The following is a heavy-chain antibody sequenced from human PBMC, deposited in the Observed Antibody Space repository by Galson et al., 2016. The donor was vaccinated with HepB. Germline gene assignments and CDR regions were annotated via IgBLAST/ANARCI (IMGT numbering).Heavy chain of an antibody. V-gene: IGHV1-3*01. Sequence: SVKVSCKASGYTFTSYAMHWVRQAPGQRLEWMGWINAGTGNTKYSQNFQGRVTITRDTPASTVYMELSSLRSEDTAVYYCATDRGWFDPWGRGTLVTVSS. CDR3: ATDRGWFDP. CDR1: GYTFTSYA. J-gene: IGHJ5*02. CDR2: INAGTGNT.